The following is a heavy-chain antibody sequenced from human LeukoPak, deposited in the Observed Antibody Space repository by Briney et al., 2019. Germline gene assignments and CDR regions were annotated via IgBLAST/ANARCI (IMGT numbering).Heavy chain of an antibody. J-gene: IGHJ2*01. CDR1: GFTFNNYA. D-gene: IGHD2-15*01. CDR3: ARRLVGLCSGGSCFPYYWYFDL. V-gene: IGHV3-23*01. Sequence: GGSLRLSCAASGFTFNNYAMSWVRQAPGKGLEWVSGISGSGGITLNADSVKGRFTVSRDNSKSTLFLQMNSLRAEDTALYYCARRLVGLCSGGSCFPYYWYFDLWGRGTLVTVSS. CDR2: ISGSGGIT.